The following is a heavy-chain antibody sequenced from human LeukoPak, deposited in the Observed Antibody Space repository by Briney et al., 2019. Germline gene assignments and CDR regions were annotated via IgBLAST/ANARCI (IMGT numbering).Heavy chain of an antibody. Sequence: SETLSLTCAVYGGSFSGYYWSWIRQPPGKGLEWIGEINHSGSTNYNPSLKSRVTISVDTSKNQFSLKLSSVTAADTAVYYCARDPIYTAMVRADAFDIWGQGTMVTVSS. CDR2: INHSGST. V-gene: IGHV4-34*01. CDR1: GGSFSGYY. D-gene: IGHD5-18*01. J-gene: IGHJ3*02. CDR3: ARDPIYTAMVRADAFDI.